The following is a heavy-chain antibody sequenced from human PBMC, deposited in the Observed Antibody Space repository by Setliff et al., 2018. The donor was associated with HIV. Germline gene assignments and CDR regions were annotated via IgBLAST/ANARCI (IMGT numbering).Heavy chain of an antibody. CDR1: GGTFSNSG. D-gene: IGHD3-22*01. J-gene: IGHJ4*02. CDR3: ARARGIITTFDY. CDR2: IIPMYDPP. Sequence: ASVKVSCKASGGTFSNSGISWVRQAPGQGLEWMGEIIPMYDPPVYAQKFQGRVTITADESTTTVYMELSSLKSEDTAVYYCARARGIITTFDYWGQGTLVTVSS. V-gene: IGHV1-69*13.